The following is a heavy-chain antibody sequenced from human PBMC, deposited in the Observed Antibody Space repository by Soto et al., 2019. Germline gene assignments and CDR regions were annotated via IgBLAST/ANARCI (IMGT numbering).Heavy chain of an antibody. CDR2: ISGSGGST. Sequence: EVQLLESGGGLVQPGGSLRLSCAASGFTFSSYAMSWVRQAPGKGLEWVSAISGSGGSTYYADSVKGRFTISRDNSMNRLYLQMSSLRAEDTAVYYCAFSSLGRGDYGYYYYGMDVWGQGTTVTVSS. J-gene: IGHJ6*02. D-gene: IGHD4-17*01. V-gene: IGHV3-23*01. CDR3: AFSSLGRGDYGYYYYGMDV. CDR1: GFTFSSYA.